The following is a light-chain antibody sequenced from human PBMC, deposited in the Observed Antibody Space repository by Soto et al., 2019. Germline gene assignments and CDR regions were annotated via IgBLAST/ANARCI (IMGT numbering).Light chain of an antibody. CDR3: QQYNSYSQT. CDR1: HVINSW. Sequence: DIQRTQSPSSVSASVGDRVTITCRASHVINSWLAWYQQKPGKAPKLLIYDASSLESGVPSRFSGSGSGTEFTLTISSLQPDDFATYYCQQYNSYSQTFGQGTKVDI. J-gene: IGKJ1*01. V-gene: IGKV1-5*01. CDR2: DAS.